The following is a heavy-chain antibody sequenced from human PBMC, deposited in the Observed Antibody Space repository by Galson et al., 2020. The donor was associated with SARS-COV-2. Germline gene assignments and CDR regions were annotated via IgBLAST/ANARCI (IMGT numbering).Heavy chain of an antibody. D-gene: IGHD2-2*01. Sequence: SETLSLTCAVYGGSFSGYYWSWIRQPPGKGLEWIGEINHSGSTNYNPSLKSRVTISVDTSKNQFSLKLSSVTAADTAVYYCARGLGGDCSSTSCYPPNNWFDPWGQGTLVTVSS. J-gene: IGHJ5*02. CDR3: ARGLGGDCSSTSCYPPNNWFDP. CDR1: GGSFSGYY. CDR2: INHSGST. V-gene: IGHV4-34*01.